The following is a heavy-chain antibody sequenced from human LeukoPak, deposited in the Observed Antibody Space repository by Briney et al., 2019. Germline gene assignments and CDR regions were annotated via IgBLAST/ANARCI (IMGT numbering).Heavy chain of an antibody. CDR1: GGSISSGSWY. CDR2: IYSSGST. CDR3: ARVRGYCSSTSCYRYFDP. V-gene: IGHV4-61*02. Sequence: SETLSLTCTVSGGSISSGSWYWNWIRQPAGKGLEWIGRIYSSGSTDYNPSLKSRIIISVDTSKKQFSLKLSSVTAADTAVYYCARVRGYCSSTSCYRYFDPWGQGTLVTVSS. D-gene: IGHD2-2*01. J-gene: IGHJ5*02.